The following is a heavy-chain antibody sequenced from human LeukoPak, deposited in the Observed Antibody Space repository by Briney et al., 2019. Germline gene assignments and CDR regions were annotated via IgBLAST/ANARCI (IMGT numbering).Heavy chain of an antibody. J-gene: IGHJ5*02. CDR1: GGPFSCYY. D-gene: IGHD2-2*01. CDR3: ARGGGWIVVVPAAMVWFDP. CDR2: IDHSGST. Sequence: SETLSLTCAVYGGPFSCYYWSWIRQPPGKGLEWIGEIDHSGSTNYNPSLKSRVTISVDTPRNQFSLKLSSVTAADTAVYYCARGGGWIVVVPAAMVWFDPWGQGALVTVPS. V-gene: IGHV4-34*01.